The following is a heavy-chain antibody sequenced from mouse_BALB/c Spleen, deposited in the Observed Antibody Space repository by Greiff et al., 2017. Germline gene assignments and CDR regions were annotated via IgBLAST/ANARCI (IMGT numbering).Heavy chain of an antibody. D-gene: IGHD1-1*01. J-gene: IGHJ2*01. V-gene: IGHV1-20*02. CDR1: GYSFTGYF. Sequence: VQLQQSGPELVKPGASVKISCKASGYSFTGYFMNWVMQSHGKSLEWIGRINPYNGDTFYNQKFKGKATLTVVKSSSTAHMELRSLASEDSAVYYCARSGGDYGSSLDYWGQGTTLTVSS. CDR3: ARSGGDYGSSLDY. CDR2: INPYNGDT.